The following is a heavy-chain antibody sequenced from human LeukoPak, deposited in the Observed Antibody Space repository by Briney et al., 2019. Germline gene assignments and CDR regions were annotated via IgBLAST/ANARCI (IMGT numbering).Heavy chain of an antibody. CDR3: ARESNYYDSSGNPHYGMDV. J-gene: IGHJ6*02. V-gene: IGHV1-46*01. CDR1: GYTFTSYY. Sequence: GASVKVSCKASGYTFTSYYMHWVRQAPGQGLEWMGIINPSGGSTSYAQKFQGRVTMTRDTSTSTVYMELSRLRSEDTAVYYCARESNYYDSSGNPHYGMDVWGQGTTVTVSS. CDR2: INPSGGST. D-gene: IGHD3-22*01.